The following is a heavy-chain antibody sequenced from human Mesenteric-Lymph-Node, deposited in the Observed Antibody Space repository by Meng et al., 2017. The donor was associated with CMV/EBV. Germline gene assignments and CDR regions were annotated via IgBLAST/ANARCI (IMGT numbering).Heavy chain of an antibody. J-gene: IGHJ5*01. Sequence: GGSLRLSCAASGFTFSNYAMNWVRQAPGKGLEWVSSIDYSGDGTYYADSVKGRFTISRDNSKNTLYLQMNSLRDEDTALYYCAKGLASIVHWFDSWGQGALVTVSS. V-gene: IGHV3-23*01. CDR1: GFTFSNYA. CDR2: IDYSGDGT. D-gene: IGHD2-2*02. CDR3: AKGLASIVHWFDS.